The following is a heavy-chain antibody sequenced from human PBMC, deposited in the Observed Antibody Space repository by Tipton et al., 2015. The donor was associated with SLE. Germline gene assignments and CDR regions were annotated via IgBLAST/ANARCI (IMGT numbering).Heavy chain of an antibody. CDR2: IYYSGST. CDR1: GGSISSSSYY. J-gene: IGHJ2*01. D-gene: IGHD6-19*01. Sequence: TLSLTCTVSGGSISSSSYYWGWIRQPPGKGLEWIGSIYYSGSTYYNPSLKSPVSISVNTSKNRFSLKLISVTAADTAVYYCARIGQWLIQGYFDLWGRGTLVTVSS. V-gene: IGHV4-39*01. CDR3: ARIGQWLIQGYFDL.